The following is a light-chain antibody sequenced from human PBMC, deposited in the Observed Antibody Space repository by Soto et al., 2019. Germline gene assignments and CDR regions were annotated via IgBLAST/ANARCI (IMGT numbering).Light chain of an antibody. CDR2: DAS. CDR1: QSSSRR. CDR3: QQYNTYSA. V-gene: IGKV1-5*01. Sequence: DIQMTQSPSTLSASVGDRVTITCQASQSSSRRLAWYQEKPGEAPQVLIYDASSLESGVPSRFSGSGSGTEFTLSISSQQLDDFATYYCQQYNTYSALGGGNKVEL. J-gene: IGKJ4*01.